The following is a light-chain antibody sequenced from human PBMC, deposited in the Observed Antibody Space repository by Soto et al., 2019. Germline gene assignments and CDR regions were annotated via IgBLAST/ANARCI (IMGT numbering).Light chain of an antibody. Sequence: IQLTQSPSSLSASVGDRVTISCRASQDISTHLAWFAQKPGRAPQLLIYAASTLHSGVPSRFSGSGSGTDFTLTISSLQPEDFAPYYCPHLNSFPITFGPGTRLEIK. V-gene: IGKV1-9*01. CDR2: AAS. CDR3: PHLNSFPIT. CDR1: QDISTH. J-gene: IGKJ5*01.